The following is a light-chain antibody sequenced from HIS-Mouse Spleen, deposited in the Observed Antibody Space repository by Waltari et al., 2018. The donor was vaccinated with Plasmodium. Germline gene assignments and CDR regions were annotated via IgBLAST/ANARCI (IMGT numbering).Light chain of an antibody. Sequence: DIVMTQSPDSLAVSLGERATINCKSSQSVLYSSNNKNYLAWYQQKPGQPPKLLIYWASTRESGVPDRFSGSGSGTDFTLTISSLQAEDVAVYYCQQYNSYSYTFGQGTKLEIK. J-gene: IGKJ2*01. CDR3: QQYNSYSYT. V-gene: IGKV4-1*01. CDR2: WAS. CDR1: QSVLYSSNNKNY.